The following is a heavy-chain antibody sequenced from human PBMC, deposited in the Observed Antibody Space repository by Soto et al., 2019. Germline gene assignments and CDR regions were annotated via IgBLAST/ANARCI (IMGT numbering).Heavy chain of an antibody. V-gene: IGHV3-23*01. Sequence: GSLRLSCAASGFTFSSYAMSWVRQAPGKGLEWVSIITSDGRTYYADSVKGRFTISRDNSKNTVYLQMNSLRAEDTAVYYCAKDYSTVTTDPLSVVLFDYWGQGALVTVS. J-gene: IGHJ4*02. D-gene: IGHD4-17*01. CDR2: ITSDGRT. CDR3: AKDYSTVTTDPLSVVLFDY. CDR1: GFTFSSYA.